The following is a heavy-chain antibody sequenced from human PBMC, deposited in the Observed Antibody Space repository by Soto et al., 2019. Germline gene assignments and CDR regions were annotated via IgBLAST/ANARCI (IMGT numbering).Heavy chain of an antibody. CDR1: GGSISSSSYY. J-gene: IGHJ4*02. CDR3: ARREAAAASFDY. CDR2: IYYSGST. D-gene: IGHD6-13*01. V-gene: IGHV4-39*01. Sequence: SETLSLTCTVSGGSISSSSYYWGWIRQPPGKGLEWIGSIYYSGSTYYNPSLKSRVTISVDTSKNQFSLKLSSVTAADTAVYYCARREAAAASFDYWGQGTLVTVSS.